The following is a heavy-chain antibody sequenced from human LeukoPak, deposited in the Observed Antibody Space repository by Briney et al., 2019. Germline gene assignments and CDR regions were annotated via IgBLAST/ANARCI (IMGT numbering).Heavy chain of an antibody. Sequence: GGSLRLSCAASGFTFSSYAMSWVRQAPGKGLEWVSAICGRGGSTYYADSVKGRFTISRDNSKNTLYLQMNSLRAEDTAVYYCAKVSSGPRGDSSGYDPFFDYWGQGTLVTVSS. CDR2: ICGRGGST. CDR3: AKVSSGPRGDSSGYDPFFDY. CDR1: GFTFSSYA. D-gene: IGHD3-22*01. V-gene: IGHV3-23*01. J-gene: IGHJ4*02.